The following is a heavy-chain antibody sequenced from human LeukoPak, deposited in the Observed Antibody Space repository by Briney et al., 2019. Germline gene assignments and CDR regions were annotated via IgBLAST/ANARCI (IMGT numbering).Heavy chain of an antibody. CDR2: ISSSGSTI. CDR1: GFTFSSYE. J-gene: IGHJ4*02. CDR3: ARDYDFWSGFDY. D-gene: IGHD3-3*01. Sequence: PGGSLRLSCAASGFTFSSYEMNWVRQAPGKGLEWVSYISSSGSTIYYADSVKGQFTISRDNAKNSLYLQMNRLRAEDTAVYYCARDYDFWSGFDYWGQGTLVTVSS. V-gene: IGHV3-48*03.